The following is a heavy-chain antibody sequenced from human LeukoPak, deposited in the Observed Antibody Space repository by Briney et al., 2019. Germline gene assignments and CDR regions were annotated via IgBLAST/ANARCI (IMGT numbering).Heavy chain of an antibody. V-gene: IGHV3-30*02. CDR1: GFTFSSYG. D-gene: IGHD2-2*01. CDR2: IRYDGSNK. J-gene: IGHJ5*02. CDR3: ARVVIPAALNWFDP. Sequence: GGSLRRSCAASGFTFSSYGMHWVRQAPGKGLEWVAFIRYDGSNKYYADSVKGRLTISRDNSKNTLYLQMNSLRAEDTAVYYCARVVIPAALNWFDPWGQGTLVTVSS.